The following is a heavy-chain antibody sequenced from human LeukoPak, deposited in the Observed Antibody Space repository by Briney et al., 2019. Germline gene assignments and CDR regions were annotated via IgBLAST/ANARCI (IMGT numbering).Heavy chain of an antibody. CDR2: TRYDGSSN. D-gene: IGHD1-26*01. J-gene: IGHJ4*02. Sequence: HPGGSLRLFCATSGFTFSSYGMHWVRQAPGKGLEWLAFTRYDGSSNYYVESVKGRFTISRDNSKNTLYLQMNSLRPEDTAVYYCAKSRILNLMGAAVDYWGQGTLVTVSS. CDR3: AKSRILNLMGAAVDY. CDR1: GFTFSSYG. V-gene: IGHV3-30*02.